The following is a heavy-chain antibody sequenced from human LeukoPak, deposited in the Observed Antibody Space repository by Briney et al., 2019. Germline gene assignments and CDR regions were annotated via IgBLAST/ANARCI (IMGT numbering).Heavy chain of an antibody. CDR1: GYTFTGYY. CDR2: INPNSGGT. J-gene: IGHJ3*02. Sequence: GASVKVSCKASGYTFTGYYMHWVRQAPGQGLEWMGWINPNSGGTNYAQKFQGRVTMTRDTSISTAYMELSRLRSDDTAVYYCARGTWRVAGTEGAFDIWGQGTMVTVSS. CDR3: ARGTWRVAGTEGAFDI. D-gene: IGHD6-19*01. V-gene: IGHV1-2*02.